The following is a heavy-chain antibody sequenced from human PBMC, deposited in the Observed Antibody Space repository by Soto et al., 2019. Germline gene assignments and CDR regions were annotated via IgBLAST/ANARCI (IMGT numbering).Heavy chain of an antibody. J-gene: IGHJ6*02. Sequence: ASVKVSCKASGYTFTGYYMHWVRQAPGQGLEWMGWINPNSGGTNYAQKFQGRVTMTRDTSISTAYMELSRLRSDDTAVYYCAREAVYYYYGMDVWRQGTTVPVSS. CDR3: AREAVYYYYGMDV. CDR2: INPNSGGT. CDR1: GYTFTGYY. V-gene: IGHV1-2*02. D-gene: IGHD4-4*01.